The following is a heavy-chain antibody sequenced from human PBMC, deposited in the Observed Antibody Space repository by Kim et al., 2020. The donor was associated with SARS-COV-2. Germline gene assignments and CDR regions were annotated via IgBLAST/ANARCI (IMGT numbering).Heavy chain of an antibody. CDR3: ARDFGVAAAGPDLDY. CDR1: GYTFTSYA. CDR2: INAGNGNT. V-gene: IGHV1-3*01. J-gene: IGHJ4*02. D-gene: IGHD6-13*01. Sequence: ASVKVSCKASGYTFTSYAMHWVRQAPGQRLEWMGWINAGNGNTKYSQKFQGRVTITRDTSASTAYMELSSLRSEDTAVYYCARDFGVAAAGPDLDYWGQGPLVTVSS.